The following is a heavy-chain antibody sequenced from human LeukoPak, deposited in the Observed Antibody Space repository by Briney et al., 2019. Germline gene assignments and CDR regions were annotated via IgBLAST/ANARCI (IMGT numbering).Heavy chain of an antibody. CDR1: GYTFTGYY. D-gene: IGHD3-3*01. CDR3: ARDDFWSGSDWFDP. Sequence: ASVKVSCKASGYTFTGYYMHWVRQAPGQGLEWMGWINPNSGGTNYAQKFQGRVTMTRDTSISTAYMELSRLRSDDTAVYYCARDDFWSGSDWFDPWGQGTLVTVSS. V-gene: IGHV1-2*02. CDR2: INPNSGGT. J-gene: IGHJ5*02.